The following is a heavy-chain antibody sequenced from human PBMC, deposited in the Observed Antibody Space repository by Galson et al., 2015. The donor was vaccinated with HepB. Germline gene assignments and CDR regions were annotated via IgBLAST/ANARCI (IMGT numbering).Heavy chain of an antibody. J-gene: IGHJ3*02. CDR1: GYTFTSYG. CDR3: ARVGRVLLWFGEVNAFDI. D-gene: IGHD3-10*01. CDR2: ISAYNGNT. V-gene: IGHV1-18*01. Sequence: SVKVSCKASGYTFTSYGISWVRQAPGQGLEWMGWISAYNGNTNYAQKLQGRVTMTTDTSTSTAYMELRSLRSDDTVVYYCARVGRVLLWFGEVNAFDIWGQGTMVTVSS.